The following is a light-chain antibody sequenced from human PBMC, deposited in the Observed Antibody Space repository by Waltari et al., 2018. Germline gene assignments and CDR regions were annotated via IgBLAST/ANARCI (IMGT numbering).Light chain of an antibody. CDR1: SGHSNYA. CDR3: QTWGTDIPKV. J-gene: IGLJ3*02. CDR2: VNSGGSH. Sequence: QVVVTQSPSASASLGASVKLTCTLSSGHSNYAIAWHHQQPQKGPHFLLRVNSGGSHNKGDGIPGRFSGSRSGAECYLTISSLQAEDEADYICQTWGTDIPKVFGGGTKLTVL. V-gene: IGLV4-69*01.